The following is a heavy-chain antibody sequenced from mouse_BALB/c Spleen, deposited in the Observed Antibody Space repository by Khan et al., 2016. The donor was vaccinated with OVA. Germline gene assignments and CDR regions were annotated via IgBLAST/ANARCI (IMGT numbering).Heavy chain of an antibody. D-gene: IGHD4-1*01. Sequence: EVELVESGGDLVKPGGSLKLSCAASGFTFSSYSMSWVRQTPDKRLEWVATISSGADYTYYPDRVKGRFTISRDNVKNTLYLQMSSMKSEDTAMDYCASHLTGSVAYWGQGTLVTVSA. CDR1: GFTFSSYS. V-gene: IGHV5-6*01. CDR2: ISSGADYT. CDR3: ASHLTGSVAY. J-gene: IGHJ3*01.